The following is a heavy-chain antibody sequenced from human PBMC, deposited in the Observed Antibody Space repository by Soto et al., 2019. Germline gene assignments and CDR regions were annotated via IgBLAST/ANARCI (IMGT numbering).Heavy chain of an antibody. CDR2: ITAGNGKT. D-gene: IGHD2-2*02. CDR3: ASSFTGPAAIGS. J-gene: IGHJ5*02. V-gene: IGHV1-3*01. Sequence: QVQLVQSGAEVKKPGASVKVSCKASGYTFTSYAMHSVRQAPGQRLEWRGWITAGNGKTKYSQKFQGRVTITRDTSASTAYTELSSLRSEDTAVYYCASSFTGPAAIGSWGQGTLVTVSS. CDR1: GYTFTSYA.